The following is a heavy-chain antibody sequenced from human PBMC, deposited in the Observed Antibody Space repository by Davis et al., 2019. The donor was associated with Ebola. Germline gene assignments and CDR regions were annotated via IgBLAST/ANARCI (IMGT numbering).Heavy chain of an antibody. CDR2: ISGSGGST. Sequence: GESLKISCAASGFTFSSYAMSWVRQAPGKGLEWVSAISGSGGSTYYADSVKGRFTISRDNSKNTLYLQMNSLRAEDTAVYYCAAEGRSSRPGYWGQGTLVTVSS. V-gene: IGHV3-23*01. CDR3: AAEGRSSRPGY. D-gene: IGHD3-10*01. J-gene: IGHJ4*02. CDR1: GFTFSSYA.